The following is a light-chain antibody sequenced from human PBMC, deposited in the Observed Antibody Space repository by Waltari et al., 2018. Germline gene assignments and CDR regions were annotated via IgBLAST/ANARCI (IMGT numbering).Light chain of an antibody. J-gene: IGKJ1*01. CDR1: QSLSGL. CDR3: QQYKSHPWT. Sequence: DIQMTQSPSTLSASVGDRITLTCRASQSLSGLLAWYQQKPGKAPKLLIYKVSSLQTGVPSGFSGSGSGTDFTLTSTSLQPDDFATYYCQQYKSHPWTFGQGTKVEIK. CDR2: KVS. V-gene: IGKV1-5*03.